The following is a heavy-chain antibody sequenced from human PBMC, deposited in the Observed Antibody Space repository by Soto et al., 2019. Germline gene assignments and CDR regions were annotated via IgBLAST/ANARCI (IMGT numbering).Heavy chain of an antibody. J-gene: IGHJ4*02. CDR2: IYHSGGT. CDR3: ARDRRYCSGSTCYSHFDS. CDR1: SDSISSSNW. V-gene: IGHV4-4*02. D-gene: IGHD2-2*01. Sequence: QVQLQESGPGLVKSSGTLSLTCAVSSDSISSSNWWSWVRQPPGRGREWIGEIYHSGGTNYNPSLKSRVTISVDKSKYQSSLKLTSVTAADTAVYFCARDRRYCSGSTCYSHFDSWGQGALVNVSS.